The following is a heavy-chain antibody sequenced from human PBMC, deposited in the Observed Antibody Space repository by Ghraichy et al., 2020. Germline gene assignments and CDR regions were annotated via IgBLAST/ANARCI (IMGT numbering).Heavy chain of an antibody. CDR2: MNPNSGNT. D-gene: IGHD6-19*01. CDR1: GYTFTSYD. V-gene: IGHV1-8*01. CDR3: ARAGIAVAGTYYYGMDV. Sequence: ASVKVSCKASGYTFTSYDINWVRQATGQGLEWMGWMNPNSGNTGYAQKFQGRVTMTRNTSISTAYMELSSLRSEDTAVYYCARAGIAVAGTYYYGMDVWGQGITVTVSS. J-gene: IGHJ6*02.